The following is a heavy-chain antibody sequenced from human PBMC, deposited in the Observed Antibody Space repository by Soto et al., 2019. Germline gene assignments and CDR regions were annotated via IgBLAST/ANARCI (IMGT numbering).Heavy chain of an antibody. CDR2: IYTSGTT. CDR1: GGSITVYY. CDR3: ARAAYNYGPLDY. D-gene: IGHD5-18*01. J-gene: IGHJ4*02. V-gene: IGHV4-4*07. Sequence: PSETLSLTCTVSGGSITVYYLNWIRQPAGKGLEWIGRIYTSGTTNYNPSLKSRVTMSLDTSQNHFSLKLTSVTAADTAVYYCARAAYNYGPLDYWGQGTLVTVSS.